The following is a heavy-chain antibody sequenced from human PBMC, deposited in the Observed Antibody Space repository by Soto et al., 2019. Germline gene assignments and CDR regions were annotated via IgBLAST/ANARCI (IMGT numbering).Heavy chain of an antibody. V-gene: IGHV2-5*01. CDR1: GFSLNTSGVG. J-gene: IGHJ3*02. D-gene: IGHD4-17*01. Sequence: QITLKESGPTLVKPTQTLTLTCTFSGFSLNTSGVGVGWVRQPPGRALEWLAVIYWTDDKRYSPSLKTRLSITNDTAKKQVVLTMTNMAPMYTAIFFCAHKLPVTTSAFDIWGQGTMVTVSS. CDR3: AHKLPVTTSAFDI. CDR2: IYWTDDK.